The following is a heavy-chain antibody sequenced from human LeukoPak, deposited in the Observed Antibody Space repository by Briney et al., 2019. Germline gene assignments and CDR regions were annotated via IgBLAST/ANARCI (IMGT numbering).Heavy chain of an antibody. CDR2: IIPIFGTA. J-gene: IGHJ3*02. V-gene: IGHV1-69*06. CDR3: ATAHYGSGMGDAFDI. D-gene: IGHD3-10*01. Sequence: GASVKVSCKASGGTFSSYAISWVRQAPGQGLEWMGGIIPIFGTANYAQKFQGRVTITADKSTSTAYMELSSLRSEDTAVCYCATAHYGSGMGDAFDIWGQGTMVTVSS. CDR1: GGTFSSYA.